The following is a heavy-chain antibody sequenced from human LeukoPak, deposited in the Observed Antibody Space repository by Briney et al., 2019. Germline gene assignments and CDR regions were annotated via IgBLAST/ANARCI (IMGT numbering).Heavy chain of an antibody. J-gene: IGHJ6*02. D-gene: IGHD6-19*01. CDR3: ARRKGGWSDHFYGMDV. V-gene: IGHV3-53*01. Sequence: GGSLRLSCAASGFTFSSYSMNWVRQTLGRGLEWVSVIYSDGTTKYADSAKGRFTISRDNSKSMVYLQMDRLRAEDTAVYYCARRKGGWSDHFYGMDVWGQGTTVTVSS. CDR1: GFTFSSYS. CDR2: IYSDGTT.